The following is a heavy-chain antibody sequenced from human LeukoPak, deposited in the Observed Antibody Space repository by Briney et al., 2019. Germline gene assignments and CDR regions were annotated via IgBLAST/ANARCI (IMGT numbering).Heavy chain of an antibody. CDR2: TYYRSKWYN. CDR1: GDSVSSNSAA. V-gene: IGHV6-1*01. J-gene: IGHJ5*02. Sequence: SQTLSLTCAISGDSVSSNSAAWNWIRQSPPRGLEWLGRTYYRSKWYNDYAVSVKSRITINPDTSKNQFSLQLNSVTPEDTAVYYCARQYTRIAARLTYNWFDPWGQGTLVTVSS. D-gene: IGHD6-6*01. CDR3: ARQYTRIAARLTYNWFDP.